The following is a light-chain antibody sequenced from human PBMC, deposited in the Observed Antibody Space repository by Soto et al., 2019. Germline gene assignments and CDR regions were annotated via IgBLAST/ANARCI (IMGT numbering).Light chain of an antibody. CDR2: GAS. CDR1: QSVSSSY. J-gene: IGKJ3*01. CDR3: QQYGPPSFT. V-gene: IGKV3-20*01. Sequence: EIVLTQSPGTLSLSPGERATLSCRASQSVSSSYLAWYQQKPGQAPRLLIYGASSRATGIPDRFSGSGSGTDFTLTISRLEPEDFAVYYCQQYGPPSFTFGPGTKVDIK.